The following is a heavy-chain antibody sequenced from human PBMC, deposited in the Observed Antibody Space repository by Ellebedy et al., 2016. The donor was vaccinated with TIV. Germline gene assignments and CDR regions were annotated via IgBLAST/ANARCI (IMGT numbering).Heavy chain of an antibody. CDR2: ISYDGSNK. J-gene: IGHJ6*02. V-gene: IGHV3-30*03. CDR3: ARDSFLEPYYYGMDV. D-gene: IGHD1-1*01. CDR1: GFTFRTYS. Sequence: GGSLRLSCAASGFTFRTYSMNWVRQAPGKGLEWVALISYDGSNKYYADSVKGRFTISRDNSKNTLYLQMNSLRAEDTAVYYCARDSFLEPYYYGMDVWGQGTTVTVSS.